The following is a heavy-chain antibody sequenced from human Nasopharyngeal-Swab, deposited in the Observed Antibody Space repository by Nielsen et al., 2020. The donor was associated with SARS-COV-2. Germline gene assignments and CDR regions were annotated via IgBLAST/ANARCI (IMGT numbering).Heavy chain of an antibody. J-gene: IGHJ4*02. CDR2: IYYSGST. Sequence: AGSLTLSCTLSGASISSYYWSWIRQPPGKGLEWIGYIYYSGSTNYNPSLKSRVTISVDTSKNQFSLKLSSVTAADTAVYYCARGFDYWGQGTLVTVSS. CDR3: ARGFDY. CDR1: GASISSYY. V-gene: IGHV4-59*13.